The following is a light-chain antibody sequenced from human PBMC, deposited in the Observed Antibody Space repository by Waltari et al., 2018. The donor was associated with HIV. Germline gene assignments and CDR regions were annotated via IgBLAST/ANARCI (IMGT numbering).Light chain of an antibody. CDR1: TNDVGGYDY. J-gene: IGLJ3*02. Sequence: QSALTQPASVSGSPGQSITIPCTGSTNDVGGYDYVSWYQQTPGKAPKVMIYDVSYRPSGVSNRFSGSKSGNTASLTISGLQADDEADYYCSSYTSGSTLVVFGGGTKLTVL. CDR3: SSYTSGSTLVV. V-gene: IGLV2-14*03. CDR2: DVS.